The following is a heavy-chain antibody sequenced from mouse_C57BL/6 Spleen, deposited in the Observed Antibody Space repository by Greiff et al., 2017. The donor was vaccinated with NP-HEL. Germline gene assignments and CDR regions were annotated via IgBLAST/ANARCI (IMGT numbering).Heavy chain of an antibody. J-gene: IGHJ4*01. V-gene: IGHV5-17*01. Sequence: EVQGVESGGGLVKPGGSLKLSCAASGFTFSDYGMHWVRQAPEKGLEWVAYISSGSSTIYYADTVKGRFTISRDNAKNTLFLQMTILRSEDTAMYYCARLLWRAMDYWGQGTSVTVSS. CDR2: ISSGSSTI. CDR3: ARLLWRAMDY. CDR1: GFTFSDYG. D-gene: IGHD2-1*01.